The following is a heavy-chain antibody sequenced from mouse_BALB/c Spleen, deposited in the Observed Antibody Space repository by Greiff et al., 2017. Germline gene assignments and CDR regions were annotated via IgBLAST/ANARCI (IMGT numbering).Heavy chain of an antibody. CDR3: TMGNYGYFDY. D-gene: IGHD2-1*01. V-gene: IGHV1S127*01. CDR1: GYTFTSYW. Sequence: QVQLQQPGAELVKPGASVKMSCKASGYTFTSYWMHWVKQRPGQGLEWIGTIDPSDSYTSYNQKFKGKATLTVDTSSSTAYMQLSSLTSEDSAVYYCTMGNYGYFDYWGQGTTLTVSS. CDR2: IDPSDSYT. J-gene: IGHJ2*01.